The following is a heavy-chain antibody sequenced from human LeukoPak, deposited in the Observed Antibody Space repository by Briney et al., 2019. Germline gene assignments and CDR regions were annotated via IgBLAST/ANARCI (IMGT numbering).Heavy chain of an antibody. D-gene: IGHD5-18*01. V-gene: IGHV1-69*13. CDR1: GGTFSGDA. CDR2: SIPIFGTA. CDR3: ARGTQYSSGSY. Sequence: GASGKGSCKASGGTFSGDAISWVRQAPGQGREWRGGSIPIFGTANYAQKFQGRVTSTAAESTSTAYMELSSLRSDDTAVYYCARGTQYSSGSYWGHGTLVTVSS. J-gene: IGHJ4*01.